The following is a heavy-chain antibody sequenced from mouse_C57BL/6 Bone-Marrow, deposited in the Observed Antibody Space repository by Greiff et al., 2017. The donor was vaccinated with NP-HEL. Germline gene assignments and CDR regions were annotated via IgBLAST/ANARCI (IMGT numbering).Heavy chain of an antibody. CDR2: IYPGNGDT. D-gene: IGHD1-1*01. V-gene: IGHV1-12*01. CDR1: GYTFTSYN. Sequence: QVQLKESGAELVRPGASVKMSCKASGYTFTSYNMHWVKQTPRQGLEWIGAIYPGNGDTSYNQKFKGKATLTVDKASSTAYMQLSSLTSEDSAVYFCARFVTTVVYWYFDVWGTGTTVTVSS. CDR3: ARFVTTVVYWYFDV. J-gene: IGHJ1*03.